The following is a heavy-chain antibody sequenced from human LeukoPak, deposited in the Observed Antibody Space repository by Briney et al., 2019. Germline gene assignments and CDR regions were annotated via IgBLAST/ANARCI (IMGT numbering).Heavy chain of an antibody. CDR1: GYTFTNYE. CDR2: INPNSGGT. J-gene: IGHJ4*02. CDR3: ARVLVAAAGTIHFDY. D-gene: IGHD6-13*01. Sequence: ASVKVSCKASGYTFTNYEINWVRQAPGQGLEWMGWINPNSGGTNYAQKFQGRVTMTRDTSISTAYMELSRLRSDDTAVYYCARVLVAAAGTIHFDYWGQGTLVTVSS. V-gene: IGHV1-2*02.